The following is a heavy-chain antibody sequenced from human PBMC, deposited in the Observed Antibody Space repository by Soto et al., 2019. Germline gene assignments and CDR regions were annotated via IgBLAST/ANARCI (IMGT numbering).Heavy chain of an antibody. J-gene: IGHJ4*02. D-gene: IGHD5-18*01. CDR3: ARDNGGSWFGIQLQSVHGRSQNFDY. CDR2: ISSSSSYI. V-gene: IGHV3-21*01. Sequence: PGGSLRLSCAASGFTFSSYSMNWVRQAPGKGLEWVSSISSSSSYIYYADSVKGRFTISRDNAKNSLYLQMNSLRAEDTAVYYCARDNGGSWFGIQLQSVHGRSQNFDYWGQGTLVTVSS. CDR1: GFTFSSYS.